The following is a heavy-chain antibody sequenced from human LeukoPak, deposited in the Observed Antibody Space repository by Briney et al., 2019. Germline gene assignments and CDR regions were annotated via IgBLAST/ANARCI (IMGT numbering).Heavy chain of an antibody. CDR2: IYPGDSET. Sequence: GESLKISCKGSGYSFTSYWIGWVRQMPGKGLEWMGIIYPGDSETRYSPSFQGQVTISADKSISTAYLQWSSLKASDTAMYYCARLTFLTGYYDAFDIWGQGTMVTVSS. V-gene: IGHV5-51*01. D-gene: IGHD3-9*01. CDR3: ARLTFLTGYYDAFDI. CDR1: GYSFTSYW. J-gene: IGHJ3*02.